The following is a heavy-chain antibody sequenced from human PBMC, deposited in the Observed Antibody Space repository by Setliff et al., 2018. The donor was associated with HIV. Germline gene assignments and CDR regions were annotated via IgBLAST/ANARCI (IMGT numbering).Heavy chain of an antibody. CDR2: IYPDDSNI. V-gene: IGHV5-51*01. CDR1: GYEFYGWW. Sequence: PGESLKISCKTSGYEFYGWWIGWVRQKPGEGLEWMGVIYPDDSNIRYNPSFQSQVTISADKSIATAYLEIHNLKASDTATYYCARRDGRSMNAFQIWGPGTKVTVSS. D-gene: IGHD6-13*01. CDR3: ARRDGRSMNAFQI. J-gene: IGHJ3*01.